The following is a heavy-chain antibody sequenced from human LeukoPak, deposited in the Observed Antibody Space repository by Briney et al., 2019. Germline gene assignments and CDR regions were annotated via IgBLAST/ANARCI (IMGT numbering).Heavy chain of an antibody. D-gene: IGHD4-17*01. CDR2: IYYSGST. CDR1: GGSISSSSYY. CDR3: ARANDYGDYDWFDP. Sequence: SETLSLTCTVSGGSISSSSYYWGWIRQPPGKGLEWIGSIYYSGSTYYNPSLKSRVTISVDTSKNQFSLKLSSVTAADAAVYYCARANDYGDYDWFDPWGQGTLVTVSS. V-gene: IGHV4-39*01. J-gene: IGHJ5*02.